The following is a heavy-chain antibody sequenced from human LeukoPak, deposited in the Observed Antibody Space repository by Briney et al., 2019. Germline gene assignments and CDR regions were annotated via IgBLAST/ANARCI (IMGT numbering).Heavy chain of an antibody. CDR1: GFTFSSYA. CDR3: ARDYDSSGFYDY. V-gene: IGHV3-21*01. D-gene: IGHD3-22*01. Sequence: GGSLRLSCAASGFTFSSYAMHWVRQAPGKGLEWVSSISSSGSNIYYADSVKGRFTISRDNAKNSLYLQMNSLRAEDTAVYYCARDYDSSGFYDYWGQGTLVTVSS. J-gene: IGHJ4*02. CDR2: ISSSGSNI.